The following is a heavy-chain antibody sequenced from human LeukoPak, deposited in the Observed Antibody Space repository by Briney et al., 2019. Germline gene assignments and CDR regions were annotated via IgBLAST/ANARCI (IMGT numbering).Heavy chain of an antibody. J-gene: IGHJ3*02. CDR2: IEADGRQK. CDR1: ESTFDSYC. CDR3: TGEKYYFKTGGPSKASEI. D-gene: IGHD2-8*02. V-gene: IGHV3-7*01. Sequence: GGSLRLSCSASESTFDSYCMNWVRQAPGKGLEWVANIEADGRQKNYLDSVKGRFTISRDNAVNALYLQMNNLRDDDTAVYYCTGEKYYFKTGGPSKASEIWGPGTMVTVSS.